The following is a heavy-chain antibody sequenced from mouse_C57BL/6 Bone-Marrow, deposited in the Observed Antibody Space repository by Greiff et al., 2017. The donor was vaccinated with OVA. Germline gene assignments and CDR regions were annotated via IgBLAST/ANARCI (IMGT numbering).Heavy chain of an antibody. CDR3: ASPLRQLRLPFAY. V-gene: IGHV1-64*01. CDR2: IHPNSGST. Sequence: QVQLQQPGAELVKPGASVKLSCKASGYTFTSYWMHWVKQRPGQGLEWIGMIHPNSGSTNYNEKFKSKATLTVDKSSSTSYMQLSSLTSEYSAVYYCASPLRQLRLPFAYWGQGTLVTVSA. CDR1: GYTFTSYW. J-gene: IGHJ3*01. D-gene: IGHD3-2*02.